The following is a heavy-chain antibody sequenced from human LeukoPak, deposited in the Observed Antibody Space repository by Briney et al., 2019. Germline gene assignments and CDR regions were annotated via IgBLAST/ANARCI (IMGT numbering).Heavy chain of an antibody. CDR2: IYYSGST. J-gene: IGHJ1*01. CDR3: ARGLPYYYGSGVPGYFQH. Sequence: PSETLSLTCTVSGGSISSGGYYWSLIRQHPGKGLEWIGYIYYSGSTYYNPSLKSRVTISVDTSKNQFSLKLSSVTAADTAVYYCARGLPYYYGSGVPGYFQHWGQGTLVTVSS. CDR1: GGSISSGGYY. V-gene: IGHV4-31*03. D-gene: IGHD3-10*01.